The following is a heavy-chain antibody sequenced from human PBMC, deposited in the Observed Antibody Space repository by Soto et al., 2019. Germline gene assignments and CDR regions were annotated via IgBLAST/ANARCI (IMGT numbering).Heavy chain of an antibody. J-gene: IGHJ4*02. CDR1: GFTFSSYG. V-gene: IGHV3-30*18. Sequence: QVQLVESGGGVVQPGRSVRLSCAASGFTFSSYGMHWVRQAPGKGLEWVAVISYDGSNKYYADSVKGRFTISRDNSKNTLYLQMNSLRAEDTAVYYCAKPLTDYWGQGTLVTVSS. CDR3: AKPLTDY. CDR2: ISYDGSNK.